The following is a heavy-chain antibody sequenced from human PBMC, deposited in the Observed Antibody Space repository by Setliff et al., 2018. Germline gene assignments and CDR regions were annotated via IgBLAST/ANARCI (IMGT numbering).Heavy chain of an antibody. V-gene: IGHV3-74*01. CDR1: GFTFSGNY. J-gene: IGHJ6*03. D-gene: IGHD1-1*01. CDR3: ARGPWKHSAYYYYYYMDV. Sequence: GGSLRLSCATSGFTFSGNYMHWVRQVPGKGLVWVSRINSDGSSTGYADSVKGRFTISRDNAKNTLFLQMNSLRAEDTAVYYCARGPWKHSAYYYYYYMDVWGKGTTVTVSS. CDR2: INSDGSST.